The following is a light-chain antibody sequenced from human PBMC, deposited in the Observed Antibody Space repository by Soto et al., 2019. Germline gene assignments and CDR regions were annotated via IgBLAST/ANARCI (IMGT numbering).Light chain of an antibody. Sequence: QSVLTQPASVSASPGQSTTISCTGTSSDVGGYNYVSWYQQHPGKAPKLMIYDVSNLPSGVSDRFSGSKSGNTAYLTIAGLHAEDEADYYCSSFTSSSTHVFGTGTKVTVL. CDR3: SSFTSSSTHV. J-gene: IGLJ1*01. V-gene: IGLV2-14*01. CDR2: DVS. CDR1: SSDVGGYNY.